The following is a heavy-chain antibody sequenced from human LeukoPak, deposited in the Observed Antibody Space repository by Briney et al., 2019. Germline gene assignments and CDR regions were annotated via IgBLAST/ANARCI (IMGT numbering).Heavy chain of an antibody. J-gene: IGHJ6*02. CDR2: IYYSGST. Sequence: SETLSLTCTVSGGSISSYYWSWIRQPPGKGLEWIGYIYYSGSTNYNPSLKSRVTISVDTSKNQFSLKLSSVTAADTAVYYCAXXXXXXXXYGSGSYYKTKGMDVWGQGTTVTVSS. CDR1: GGSISSYY. CDR3: AXXXXXXXXYGSGSYYKTKGMDV. D-gene: IGHD3-10*01. V-gene: IGHV4-59*08.